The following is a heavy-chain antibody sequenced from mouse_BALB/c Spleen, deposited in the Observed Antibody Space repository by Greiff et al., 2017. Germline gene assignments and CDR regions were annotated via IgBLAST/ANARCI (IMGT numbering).Heavy chain of an antibody. Sequence: VQLQESGAELMKPGASVKISCKATGYTFSSYWIEWVKQRPGHGLEWIGEILPGSGSTNYNEKFKGKATFTADTSSNTAYMQLSSLTSEDSAVYYCASGKYDGYVRETAYFDYWGQGTTLTVSS. CDR2: ILPGSGST. V-gene: IGHV1-9*01. CDR3: ASGKYDGYVRETAYFDY. J-gene: IGHJ2*01. CDR1: GYTFSSYW. D-gene: IGHD1-2*01.